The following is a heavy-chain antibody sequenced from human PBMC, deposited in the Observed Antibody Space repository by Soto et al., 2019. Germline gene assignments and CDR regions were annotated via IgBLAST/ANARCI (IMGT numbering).Heavy chain of an antibody. Sequence: ASVKVSCKASGYTFKNYGIKWVRQAPGQGLEWVGWITTYNGNRYSAEKFQGRVTMTTDTSTSTTYMELRSLISDDTGVYYCARDAQPKGVAADGASDYWGQGTLVTVSS. CDR1: GYTFKNYG. V-gene: IGHV1-18*01. D-gene: IGHD6-19*01. J-gene: IGHJ4*02. CDR3: ARDAQPKGVAADGASDY. CDR2: ITTYNGNR.